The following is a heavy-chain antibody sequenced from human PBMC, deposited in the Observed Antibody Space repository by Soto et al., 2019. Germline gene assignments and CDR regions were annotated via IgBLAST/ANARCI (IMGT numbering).Heavy chain of an antibody. CDR2: LYDVDGS. CDR3: ATWHEREHAYDV. J-gene: IGHJ3*01. V-gene: IGHV3-53*01. Sequence: DVQLVESGGGLIQPGASLRLSCAAFGLTISGKKYVAWVRQAPGKGLEWVSALYDVDGSFYADAVKGRFTTTSDSSKPTVYPQMNDLKPDDTAVYYCATWHEREHAYDVWGQGTTVTVSS. CDR1: GLTISGKKY. D-gene: IGHD1-1*01.